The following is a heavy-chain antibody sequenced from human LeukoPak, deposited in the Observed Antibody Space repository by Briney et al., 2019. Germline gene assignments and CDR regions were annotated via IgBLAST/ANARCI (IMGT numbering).Heavy chain of an antibody. V-gene: IGHV1-24*01. CDR3: ARTPITMVRGVRRGIDY. J-gene: IGHJ4*02. Sequence: ASVKVSCKVSGYTLTELSMHWVRQAPGKGLEWMGGFDPEDGETIYAQKFQGRVTMTRNTSISTAYMELSSLRSEDTAVYYCARTPITMVRGVRRGIDYWGQGTLVTVSS. D-gene: IGHD3-10*01. CDR1: GYTLTELS. CDR2: FDPEDGET.